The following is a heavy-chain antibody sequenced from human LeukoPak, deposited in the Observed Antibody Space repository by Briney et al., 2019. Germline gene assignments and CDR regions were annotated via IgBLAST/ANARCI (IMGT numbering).Heavy chain of an antibody. V-gene: IGHV3-7*03. D-gene: IGHD4-11*01. J-gene: IGHJ4*02. CDR1: GLTFSNVY. CDR3: ARERYGNYN. Sequence: GGSLRLSCAASGLTFSNVYMNWVRQAPGKGLEWVANIKEDGSVKNYVDSVKGRFTISRDNAKNSLFLQMNSLRAEDTAVYYCARERYGNYNWGQGTLVTVSS. CDR2: IKEDGSVK.